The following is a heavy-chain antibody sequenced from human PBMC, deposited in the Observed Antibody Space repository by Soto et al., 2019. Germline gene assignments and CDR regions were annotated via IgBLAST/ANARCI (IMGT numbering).Heavy chain of an antibody. J-gene: IGHJ6*02. V-gene: IGHV1-2*04. CDR1: GYTFTGYY. D-gene: IGHD3-3*01. CDR2: INPNSGGT. Sequence: ASVKVSCKASGYTFTGYYMHWVRQAPGQGLEWMGWINPNSGGTNYAQKFQGWVTMTRDTSISTAYMELSRLRSDDTAVYYCAREPTYYDFWSGYLSDYYGMDVWGQGTTVTVSS. CDR3: AREPTYYDFWSGYLSDYYGMDV.